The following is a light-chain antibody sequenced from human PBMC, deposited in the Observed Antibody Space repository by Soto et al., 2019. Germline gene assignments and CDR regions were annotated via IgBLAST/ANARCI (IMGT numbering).Light chain of an antibody. J-gene: IGLJ2*01. Sequence: SYELTQPPSVSVAPGQTARITCGGNNIGSKNVHWYQQKPGQASVLVVYDDSDRPSGIPERFSGFKYGNTATLTISRVEAGDEADYYCQVWDSSLEHVIFGGGTQLTVL. CDR3: QVWDSSLEHVI. V-gene: IGLV3-21*02. CDR1: NIGSKN. CDR2: DDS.